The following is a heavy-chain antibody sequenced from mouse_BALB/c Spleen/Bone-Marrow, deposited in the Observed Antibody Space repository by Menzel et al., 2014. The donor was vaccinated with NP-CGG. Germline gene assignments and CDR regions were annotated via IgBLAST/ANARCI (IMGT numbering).Heavy chain of an antibody. D-gene: IGHD5-1-1*01. Sequence: EVHLVESGGGLVKPGGSLKLSCAASGFTFSSYAMSWIRQTPEKRLEWVATISSGGNYTYYPDSVKGRLTISRDNAKNTLYLQMSSLRSEDTAMYYCARPNTDYFDYWGQGTTLTVSS. CDR2: ISSGGNYT. V-gene: IGHV5-9-3*01. CDR1: GFTFSSYA. J-gene: IGHJ2*01. CDR3: ARPNTDYFDY.